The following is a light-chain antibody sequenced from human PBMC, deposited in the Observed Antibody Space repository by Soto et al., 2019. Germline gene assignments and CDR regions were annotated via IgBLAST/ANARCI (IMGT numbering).Light chain of an antibody. CDR1: QIVSSSY. CDR3: QQYGSSPPT. CDR2: GAS. J-gene: IGKJ1*01. V-gene: IGKV3-20*01. Sequence: EIVLTQSPGTLSLSPGERATLSCRASQIVSSSYLAWYQQKPGQAPILLIYGASSRAKGIPDKFSGSGSGKDFTLTISRLEPEDFAVYYCQQYGSSPPTFGQGTKVDI.